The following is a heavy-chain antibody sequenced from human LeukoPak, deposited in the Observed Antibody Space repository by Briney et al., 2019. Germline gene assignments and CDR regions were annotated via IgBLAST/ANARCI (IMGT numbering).Heavy chain of an antibody. CDR1: GFTFSSYG. D-gene: IGHD3-16*01. CDR3: AKVSGTGRMGDS. V-gene: IGHV3-30*18. Sequence: GRSLRLSCAASGFTFSSYGMHWVRQAPGKGLEWVAVISYDGSNKYYADYVQGRFTISRDNSKNTLYLQMSSLRAEDTAVYYCAKVSGTGRMGDSWGQASLLTVSS. J-gene: IGHJ4*02. CDR2: ISYDGSNK.